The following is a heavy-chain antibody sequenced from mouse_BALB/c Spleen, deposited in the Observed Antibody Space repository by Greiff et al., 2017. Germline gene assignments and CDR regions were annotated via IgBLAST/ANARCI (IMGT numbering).Heavy chain of an antibody. V-gene: IGHV5-12-2*01. Sequence: EVQLVESGGGLVQPGGSLKLSCAASGFTFSSYTMSWVRQTPEKRLEWVAYISNGGGSTYYPDTVKGRFTISRDNAKNTLYLQMSSLKSEDTAMYYCARHVGDGWGFAYWGQGTLVTVSA. CDR2: ISNGGGST. CDR1: GFTFSSYT. CDR3: ARHVGDGWGFAY. D-gene: IGHD2-3*01. J-gene: IGHJ3*01.